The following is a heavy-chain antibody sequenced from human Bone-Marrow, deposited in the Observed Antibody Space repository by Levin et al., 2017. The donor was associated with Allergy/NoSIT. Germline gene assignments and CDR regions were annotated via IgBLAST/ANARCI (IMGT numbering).Heavy chain of an antibody. CDR3: ARDLGHSGSYRRMTNTLDY. V-gene: IGHV3-7*01. CDR2: IKQDGSEK. Sequence: PGGSLRLSCAASGFTFSSYWMSWVRQAPGKGLEWVANIKQDGSEKYYVDSVKGRFTISRDNAKNSLYLQMNSLRAEDTAVYYCARDLGHSGSYRRMTNTLDYWGQGTLVTVSS. J-gene: IGHJ4*02. CDR1: GFTFSSYW. D-gene: IGHD1-26*01.